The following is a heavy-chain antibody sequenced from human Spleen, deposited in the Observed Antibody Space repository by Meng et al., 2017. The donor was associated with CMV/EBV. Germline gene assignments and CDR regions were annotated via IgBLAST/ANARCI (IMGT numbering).Heavy chain of an antibody. CDR2: ITHSVST. J-gene: IGHJ5*02. CDR1: GWSFSGYY. Sequence: SETLSLTCAVYGWSFSGYYWSWIRQAPGKGREWIGEITHSVSTNYNTSLKSRVTRSVDTSNNQFALKLSSVTAADTAVYYCARGGHNGLELLWAPRRGGWFDPWGQGTLVTVSS. CDR3: ARGGHNGLELLWAPRRGGWFDP. D-gene: IGHD1-7*01. V-gene: IGHV4-34*01.